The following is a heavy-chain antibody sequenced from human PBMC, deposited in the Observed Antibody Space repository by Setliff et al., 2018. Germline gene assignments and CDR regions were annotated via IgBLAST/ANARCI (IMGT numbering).Heavy chain of an antibody. CDR1: GGSISSSSYY. CDR3: ARRRCSGGSCYSLNYFDY. Sequence: SETLSLTCTVSGGSISSSSYYWGWIRQPPGKGLEWIGSIYYSGSTYYNPSLKSRVTISVDTSKNQFSLKLSSVTAADTAVYYCARRRCSGGSCYSLNYFDYWGQGTLVTVSS. J-gene: IGHJ4*02. D-gene: IGHD2-15*01. V-gene: IGHV4-39*07. CDR2: IYYSGST.